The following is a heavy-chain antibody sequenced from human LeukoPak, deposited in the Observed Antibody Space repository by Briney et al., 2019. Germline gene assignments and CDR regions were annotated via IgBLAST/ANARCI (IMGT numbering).Heavy chain of an antibody. D-gene: IGHD3-22*01. J-gene: IGHJ4*02. Sequence: SETLSLTCAVYGGSFSGYYWNWIRQPPGKGLEWIGEINYSGSTNYNPSLKSRVTISADTSKNQFPLKLSSVTAADTAVYYCARPVGESSGYHNWGQGTLVTVSS. CDR3: ARPVGESSGYHN. CDR2: INYSGST. V-gene: IGHV4-34*01. CDR1: GGSFSGYY.